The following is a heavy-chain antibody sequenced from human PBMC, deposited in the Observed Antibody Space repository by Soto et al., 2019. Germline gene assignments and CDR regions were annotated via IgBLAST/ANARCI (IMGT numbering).Heavy chain of an antibody. J-gene: IGHJ4*02. CDR2: ISGSDGRT. CDR1: GFTFSSYA. CDR3: AKGVSQYAPLALFDY. Sequence: GGSLRLSCAASGFTFSSYAMSWVRQAPGKGLEWVSTISGSDGRTYSTDSVKGRFTISRDNSRDTAYLQMNSLRVEDTAVYYCAKGVSQYAPLALFDYWGRGTLVTVSS. D-gene: IGHD2-2*01. V-gene: IGHV3-23*01.